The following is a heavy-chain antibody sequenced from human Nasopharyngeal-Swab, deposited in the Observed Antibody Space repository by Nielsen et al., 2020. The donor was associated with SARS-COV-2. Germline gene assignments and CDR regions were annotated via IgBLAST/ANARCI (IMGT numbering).Heavy chain of an antibody. D-gene: IGHD3-22*01. Sequence: WVRQAPGQGLEWMGRINPNSGGTNYAQKFQGRVTMTRDTSISTAYMELSRLRSDDTAVYYCARAVVTTSGYSDHYYGMDVWGQGTTVTVSS. CDR3: ARAVVTTSGYSDHYYGMDV. J-gene: IGHJ6*02. V-gene: IGHV1-2*06. CDR2: INPNSGGT.